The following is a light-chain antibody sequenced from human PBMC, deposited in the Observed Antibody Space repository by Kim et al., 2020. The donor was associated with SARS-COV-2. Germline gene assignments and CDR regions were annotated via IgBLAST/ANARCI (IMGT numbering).Light chain of an antibody. Sequence: QRVTFSCSGTSFNTGSNYVNWYQHVPGKAPKLLIYYKDLVSSGVSDRFSGSKSGTSASLAISGLQSDDEADYYCATWDDSLYSVLIGGGTQLTVL. J-gene: IGLJ2*01. CDR3: ATWDDSLYSVL. CDR1: SFNTGSNY. CDR2: YKD. V-gene: IGLV1-36*01.